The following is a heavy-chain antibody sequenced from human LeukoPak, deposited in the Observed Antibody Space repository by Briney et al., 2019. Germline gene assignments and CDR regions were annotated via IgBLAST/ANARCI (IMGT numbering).Heavy chain of an antibody. CDR1: GFPFYGYW. D-gene: IGHD2-15*01. V-gene: IGHV3-7*01. CDR2: IKHDESET. J-gene: IGHJ4*02. Sequence: GGSLRLSCAATGFPFYGYWMTWLRQAPGKGLEWVANIKHDESETNYADSVKGRFTISRDNSKNSVYLQMNSLRAEDTAMYYCATPVGGVWSFDYWGQGTLVTVSS. CDR3: ATPVGGVWSFDY.